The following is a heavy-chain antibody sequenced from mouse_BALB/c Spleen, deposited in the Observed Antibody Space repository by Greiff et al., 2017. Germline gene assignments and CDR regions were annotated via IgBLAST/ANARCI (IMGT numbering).Heavy chain of an antibody. Sequence: EVKLQESGGGLVKPGGSLKLSCAASGFTFSSYAMSWVRQTPEKRLEWVATISSGGSYTYYPDSVKGRFTISRDNAKNTLYLQMSSLRSEDTAMYYCARRGINAMDYWGQGTSVTVSS. D-gene: IGHD2-4*01. CDR3: ARRGINAMDY. CDR2: ISSGGSYT. J-gene: IGHJ4*01. CDR1: GFTFSSYA. V-gene: IGHV5-9-3*01.